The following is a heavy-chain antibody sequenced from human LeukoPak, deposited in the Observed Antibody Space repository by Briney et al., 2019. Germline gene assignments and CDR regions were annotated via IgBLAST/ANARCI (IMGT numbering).Heavy chain of an antibody. D-gene: IGHD6-13*01. CDR3: ARATAAAGGTLDY. CDR2: ISSSSSYT. CDR1: GFTFSDYY. J-gene: IGHJ4*02. V-gene: IGHV3-11*06. Sequence: PGGSLRLSCAASGFTFSDYYMSWIRQAPGKGLEWVSYISSSSSYTNYADSVKGRFTISRDNAQNSLYLQMNSLRAEDTAVYFCARATAAAGGTLDYWGQGTLVTVSS.